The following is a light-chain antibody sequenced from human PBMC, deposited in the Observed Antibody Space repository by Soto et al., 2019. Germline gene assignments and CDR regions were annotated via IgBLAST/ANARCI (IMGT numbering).Light chain of an antibody. J-gene: IGLJ3*02. Sequence: QPVLTQSPSASASLGASVNLTCTLSSGHSTYAIAWHQQQPEKGPRYLIKINSDGSHSKGDGIPDRFSGSRSGAERSLTISSLQSEDEADYYCQTWGTGIRVFGGGTKVTVL. CDR2: INSDGSH. V-gene: IGLV4-69*02. CDR3: QTWGTGIRV. CDR1: SGHSTYA.